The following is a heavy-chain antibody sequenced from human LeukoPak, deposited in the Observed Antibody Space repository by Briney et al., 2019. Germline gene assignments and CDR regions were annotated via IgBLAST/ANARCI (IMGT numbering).Heavy chain of an antibody. D-gene: IGHD6-19*01. CDR1: GYTFTGYY. CDR2: LNPNTGAT. Sequence: ASVTVSCRPSGYTFTGYYLHWVRQAPGQVFEWMGWLNPNTGATMYAQRFEGRVTLSRDTSIDTAYMELTGLRPDDLAVYFCARDRVGSGWPRPYYFEFWGQGTQATVSS. J-gene: IGHJ4*02. CDR3: ARDRVGSGWPRPYYFEF. V-gene: IGHV1-2*02.